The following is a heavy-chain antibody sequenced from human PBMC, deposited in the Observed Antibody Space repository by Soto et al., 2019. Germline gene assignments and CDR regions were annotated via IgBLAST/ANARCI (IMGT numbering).Heavy chain of an antibody. CDR3: AITYCRDNSCPRDFDF. CDR2: FMPILDMA. CDR1: GGTFNTYT. J-gene: IGHJ4*02. D-gene: IGHD2-21*01. V-gene: IGHV1-69*02. Sequence: QVQVVQSGAEVEKPESSVKVSCKPSGGTFNTYTVNWVRLAPGHGLEWMGRFMPILDMANYAQKFQDRVTITADRSTFTAYMELNSLASDDTAVYYCAITYCRDNSCPRDFDFWGPGTRVTVSS.